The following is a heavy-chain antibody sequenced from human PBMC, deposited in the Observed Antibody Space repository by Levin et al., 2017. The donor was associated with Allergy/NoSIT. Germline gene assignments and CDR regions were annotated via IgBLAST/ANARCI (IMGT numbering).Heavy chain of an antibody. D-gene: IGHD2-15*01. V-gene: IGHV3-48*02. CDR1: GFTFSNYN. Sequence: SGGSLRLSCAASGFTFSNYNMNWVRQAPGKGLEWLSYISSNTRTVYHASSLKGRFTVSRDNAKNSLYLQVNSLRDDDTAVYYCVREGGWWPPYYFDFWGQGAPVTVSS. J-gene: IGHJ4*02. CDR3: VREGGWWPPYYFDF. CDR2: ISSNTRTV.